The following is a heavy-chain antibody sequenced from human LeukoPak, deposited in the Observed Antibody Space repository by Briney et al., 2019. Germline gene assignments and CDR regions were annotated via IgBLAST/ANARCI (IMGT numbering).Heavy chain of an antibody. CDR2: INQHGTDK. CDR3: AANGGPFDF. CDR1: GLTVTSNY. V-gene: IGHV3-7*05. J-gene: IGHJ4*02. Sequence: PGGSLRLSCAASGLTVTSNYMSWVRQAPGKGLEWVANINQHGTDKYYVDSVRGRFTISRDNAKNSLYLQMNSLRAEDTAVYYCAANGGPFDFWGQGTLVTVSS. D-gene: IGHD4-23*01.